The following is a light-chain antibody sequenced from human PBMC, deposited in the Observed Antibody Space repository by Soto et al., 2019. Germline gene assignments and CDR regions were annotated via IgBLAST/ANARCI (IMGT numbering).Light chain of an antibody. V-gene: IGKV1-39*01. CDR2: DSS. Sequence: DIKMTQSPSSLSASVGDRVTITCRASQSTSSYLNWYQQKPGKAPKLLIYDSSNLLNGVPSRISGSGSGTAFTRIISRLHPEEVANYCCQQGYSTLGLSFGGGTKVEIK. CDR1: QSTSSY. J-gene: IGKJ4*01. CDR3: QQGYSTLGLS.